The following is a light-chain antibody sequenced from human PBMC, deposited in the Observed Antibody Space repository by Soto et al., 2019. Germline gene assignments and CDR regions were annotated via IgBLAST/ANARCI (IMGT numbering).Light chain of an antibody. J-gene: IGLJ1*01. Sequence: SALTQPASVSGSPGQSITISCTGTSSDVGGYNYVSWYQQHPGKAPKLMIYEVSNRPSGVSNRFSGSKSGNTASLTISGLLAEDEADYYCSSYTSSSTPYVFGTGTKVTVL. CDR3: SSYTSSSTPYV. CDR2: EVS. V-gene: IGLV2-14*01. CDR1: SSDVGGYNY.